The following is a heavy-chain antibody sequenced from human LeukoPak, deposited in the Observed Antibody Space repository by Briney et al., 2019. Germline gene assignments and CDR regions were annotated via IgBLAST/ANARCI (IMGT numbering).Heavy chain of an antibody. J-gene: IGHJ4*02. D-gene: IGHD1-26*01. CDR1: GLTFSTYP. Sequence: PGGSLRLSCVASGLTFSTYPMTWVRQAPGKGREWVSTLTGSGGTTYYADSVRGRFTISRDNSKNTLYLQMNSLRGDDKAVYYFGKKWGSGSEYLTHWGQGTLVTVSS. CDR2: LTGSGGTT. CDR3: GKKWGSGSEYLTH. V-gene: IGHV3-23*01.